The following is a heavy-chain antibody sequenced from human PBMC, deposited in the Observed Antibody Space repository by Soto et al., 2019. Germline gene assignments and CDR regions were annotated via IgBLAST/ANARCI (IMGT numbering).Heavy chain of an antibody. CDR3: ARDTELGIAVAGTYYSMDV. CDR1: GGTFSSYA. V-gene: IGHV1-69*01. J-gene: IGHJ6*02. CDR2: IIPIFGTA. D-gene: IGHD6-19*01. Sequence: QVQLVQSGAEVKKPGSSVKVSCKASGGTFSSYAISWVRQAPGQGLEWMGGIIPIFGTANYAQKFQGRVTITADESTSTAYMELSSLRSEDTAVYYCARDTELGIAVAGTYYSMDVWGQGTTVTVSS.